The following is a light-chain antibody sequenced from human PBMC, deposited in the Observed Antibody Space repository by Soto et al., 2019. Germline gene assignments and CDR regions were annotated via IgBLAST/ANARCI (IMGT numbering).Light chain of an antibody. CDR3: QQVSGYPLS. CDR1: QSISSH. V-gene: IGKV1-9*01. J-gene: IGKJ4*01. CDR2: AAS. Sequence: DIQMTQSPSALAASVGDRVTSTCRASQSISSHLAWYQQEPGKAPKLLIYAASTLQSGVPSRFSGSASGTEFTLTISSLQPEDFATYYCQQVSGYPLSFGGGTKGDIK.